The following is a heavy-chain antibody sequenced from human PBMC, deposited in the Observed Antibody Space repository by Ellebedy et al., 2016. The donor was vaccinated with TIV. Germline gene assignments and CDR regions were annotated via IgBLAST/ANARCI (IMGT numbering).Heavy chain of an antibody. CDR1: GFTFSGYW. CDR3: ARLFSYGLDS. Sequence: GGSLRLXXAASGFTFSGYWISWVRQAPGKGLEWVANIKEDGSEKYYVDSVKGRFTISRDNAKNTLYLQLNSLRAEDTAVYYCARLFSYGLDSWGQGILVAVSS. V-gene: IGHV3-7*05. CDR2: IKEDGSEK. J-gene: IGHJ4*02. D-gene: IGHD4-17*01.